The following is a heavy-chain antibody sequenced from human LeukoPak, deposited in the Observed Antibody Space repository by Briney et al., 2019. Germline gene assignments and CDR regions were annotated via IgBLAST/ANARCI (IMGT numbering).Heavy chain of an antibody. CDR3: AIGIGATHFDY. D-gene: IGHD5-12*01. Sequence: SVKVSCKASGGTFSSYAISWVRQAPGQGLEWMGGIIPIFGTADYARKFQGRVTITADESTSTAYMELSSLRSEDTAVYYCAIGIGATHFDYWGQGTLVTVSS. CDR2: IIPIFGTA. J-gene: IGHJ4*02. CDR1: GGTFSSYA. V-gene: IGHV1-69*13.